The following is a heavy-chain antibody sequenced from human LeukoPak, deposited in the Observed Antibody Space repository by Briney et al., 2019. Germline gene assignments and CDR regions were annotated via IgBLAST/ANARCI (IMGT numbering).Heavy chain of an antibody. D-gene: IGHD2-21*02. V-gene: IGHV3-21*01. Sequence: GGSLRLSCAASGFTFSRYSMNWVRQAPGKGLEWVASISSSSCHIYYADSVTGRFTVTRDNAKNSLYLQMNRLRAEDTAVYYCARGDQVVTLEGPIDYWGQGTLVTVSS. CDR1: GFTFSRYS. CDR3: ARGDQVVTLEGPIDY. J-gene: IGHJ4*02. CDR2: ISSSSCHI.